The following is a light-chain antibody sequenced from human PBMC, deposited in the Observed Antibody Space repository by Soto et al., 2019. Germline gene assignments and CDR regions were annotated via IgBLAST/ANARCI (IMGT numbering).Light chain of an antibody. CDR3: ASWDNNLGGYV. Sequence: QSLLTQPPSASGTPGQTVNISCSGSTSNIGKTFVYWYQHFPGTAPKLLIYRNNLRPSGVPDRFSASKSGTSTSLAISVLRSEDEADYYCASWDNNLGGYVFGTGTKLTVL. V-gene: IGLV1-47*01. CDR1: TSNIGKTF. CDR2: RNN. J-gene: IGLJ1*01.